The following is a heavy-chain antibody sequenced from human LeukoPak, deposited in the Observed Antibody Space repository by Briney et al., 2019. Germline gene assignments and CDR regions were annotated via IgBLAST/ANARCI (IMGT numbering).Heavy chain of an antibody. CDR2: IDTDGSLT. J-gene: IGHJ5*02. CDR3: ARAYCATTTCYSELFDP. CDR1: GFTFSNYW. Sequence: GGSLRLSCATSGFTFSNYWMHWVRQAPGKGLVWVSRIDTDGSLTDYADSVRGRFTFSRDNAKNTLYLQMNSLRAEDTAVYYCARAYCATTTCYSELFDPWGQGTLVTVSS. D-gene: IGHD2-2*01. V-gene: IGHV3-74*01.